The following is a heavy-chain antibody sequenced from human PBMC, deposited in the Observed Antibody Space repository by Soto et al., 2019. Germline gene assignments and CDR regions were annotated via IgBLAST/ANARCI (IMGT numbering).Heavy chain of an antibody. CDR1: GYTFTIYG. CDR3: ARGPYCSGGTCYSQFFDY. V-gene: IGHV1-18*01. Sequence: ASVKVSCKASGYTFTIYGISWVRQATGQGLEWMGWISSYNGDTNYAQKLQGRVSMTADTSTGTAYMELRSLRSDDTAMYYCARGPYCSGGTCYSQFFDYWGQGTLVTVSS. D-gene: IGHD2-15*01. J-gene: IGHJ4*02. CDR2: ISSYNGDT.